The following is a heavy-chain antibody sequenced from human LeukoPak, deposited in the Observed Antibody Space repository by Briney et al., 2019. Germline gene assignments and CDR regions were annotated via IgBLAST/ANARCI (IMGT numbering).Heavy chain of an antibody. V-gene: IGHV1-18*01. CDR2: ISAYNGNT. J-gene: IGHJ4*02. Sequence: ASVKVSCKASGYSFTSYGISWVRQAPGQGLEWMGWISAYNGNTDYAQKLQGRVTMTTDTSTSTAYMELSSLRSEDTAVYYCASGYSYGPRTYYFDYWGQGTLVTVSS. D-gene: IGHD5-18*01. CDR1: GYSFTSYG. CDR3: ASGYSYGPRTYYFDY.